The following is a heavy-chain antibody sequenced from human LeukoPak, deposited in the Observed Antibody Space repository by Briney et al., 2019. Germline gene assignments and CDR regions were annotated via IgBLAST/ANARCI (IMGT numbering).Heavy chain of an antibody. CDR2: IIPIFGTA. Sequence: SVKVSCKASGGTFSSYAISWVRQAPGQGLEWMGRIIPIFGTANYAQKFQGRVTITTDESTSTAYMELSSLRSEDTAVYYCARDEDDCSSTSCYDIQFDYWGQGTLVTVSS. V-gene: IGHV1-69*05. CDR3: ARDEDDCSSTSCYDIQFDY. CDR1: GGTFSSYA. D-gene: IGHD2-2*01. J-gene: IGHJ4*02.